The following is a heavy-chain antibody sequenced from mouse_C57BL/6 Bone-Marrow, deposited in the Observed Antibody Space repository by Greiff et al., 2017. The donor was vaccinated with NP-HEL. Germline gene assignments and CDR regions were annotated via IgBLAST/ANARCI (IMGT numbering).Heavy chain of an antibody. CDR2: IYPGNSDT. Sequence: EVQLLESGTVLARPGASVKMSCKTSGYTFTSYWMHWVKQRPGQGLEWIGAIYPGNSDTSYNQKFKGKATLTAVTSASTAYMELSSLTNEDSAVYYGTRGESERERFAYWGQGTLVTVSA. J-gene: IGHJ3*01. CDR3: TRGESERERFAY. V-gene: IGHV1-5*01. CDR1: GYTFTSYW.